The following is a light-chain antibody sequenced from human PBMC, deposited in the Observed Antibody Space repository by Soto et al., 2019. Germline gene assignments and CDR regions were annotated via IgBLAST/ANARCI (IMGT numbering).Light chain of an antibody. V-gene: IGKV3-11*01. CDR2: DAS. J-gene: IGKJ4*01. CDR1: QSVNNY. CDR3: HQRSNWPLT. Sequence: EIVLTQSPATLSLSPGERATLSCRASQSVNNYLAWYQQKPGQAPRLLIYDASSRATDIPARVSGSGSGTDFTLTIISLEPEDCATYYCHQRSNWPLTFGGGTTVEIK.